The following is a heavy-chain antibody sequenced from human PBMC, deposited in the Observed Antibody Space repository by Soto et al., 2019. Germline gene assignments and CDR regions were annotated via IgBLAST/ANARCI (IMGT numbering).Heavy chain of an antibody. CDR3: ARDRTPLEDATLDGDEDGFDY. Sequence: ASVKVSCKASGYTFTSYGISWVRQAPGQGLEWMGWISAYNGNTNYAQKLQGRVTMTTDTSTSTAYMELRSLRSDDTAVYYCARDRTPLEDATLDGDEDGFDYWGQGTLVTVSS. CDR1: GYTFTSYG. CDR2: ISAYNGNT. V-gene: IGHV1-18*01. J-gene: IGHJ4*02. D-gene: IGHD4-17*01.